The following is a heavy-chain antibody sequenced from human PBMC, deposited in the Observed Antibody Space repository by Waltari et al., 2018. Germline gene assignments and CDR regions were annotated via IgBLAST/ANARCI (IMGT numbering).Heavy chain of an antibody. Sequence: QVQLQQWGAGLLKPSETLSLTCAVYGGSFSGYYWSWIRQPPGKGLEWIGEINHSGSTNYNPSLKSRFTISVDTSKNQFSLKLSSVTAADTAVYYCARVRYYYDSSGYLGCYFDYWGQGTLVTVSS. J-gene: IGHJ4*02. CDR3: ARVRYYYDSSGYLGCYFDY. V-gene: IGHV4-34*01. CDR2: INHSGST. D-gene: IGHD3-22*01. CDR1: GGSFSGYY.